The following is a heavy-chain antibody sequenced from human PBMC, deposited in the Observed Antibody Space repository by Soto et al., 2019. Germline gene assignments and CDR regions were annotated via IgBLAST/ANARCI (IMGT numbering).Heavy chain of an antibody. CDR2: IYDSGIP. CDR3: ASGHDGDYPHRFDALDL. D-gene: IGHD4-17*01. J-gene: IGHJ3*01. Sequence: QVYLQESGPGLVKPSQTLSLTCSVSGGSISRGGHYWSGIRQHPGKGLEWIGSIYDSGIPRYHPSLRSRVAISLDTSQTLFSLGLSSATAADTAVYYCASGHDGDYPHRFDALDLWAQGTLLTVPS. V-gene: IGHV4-31*03. CDR1: GGSISRGGHY.